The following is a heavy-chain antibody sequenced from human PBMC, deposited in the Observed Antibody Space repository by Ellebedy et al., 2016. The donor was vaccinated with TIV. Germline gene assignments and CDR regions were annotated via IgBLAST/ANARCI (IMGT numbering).Heavy chain of an antibody. V-gene: IGHV4-39*01. D-gene: IGHD3-10*01. Sequence: SETLSLTCTVSGGSISRSSYYWGWIRQPPQKGLEWIGSIYYTGSTFYNPSLKSRVTISVDTSNSQFSLRLTSVTAADTAVYYCARWFGELLYVRWFDPWGQGTLVTVSS. CDR3: ARWFGELLYVRWFDP. CDR1: GGSISRSSYY. CDR2: IYYTGST. J-gene: IGHJ5*02.